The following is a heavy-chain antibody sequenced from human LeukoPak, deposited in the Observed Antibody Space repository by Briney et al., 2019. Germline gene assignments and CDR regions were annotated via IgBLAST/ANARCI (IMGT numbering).Heavy chain of an antibody. D-gene: IGHD4-17*01. V-gene: IGHV3-66*01. J-gene: IGHJ3*02. Sequence: SGGSLRLSCAASGFTDSSKYMSWVRQAPGQGLEWVLIIYSGGTTYDADSVKDRFTISRDNSKNTLYLQMNSLRAEDTAVFYCATRRPDHGDHRPFLDIWGQGTMVTVSS. CDR3: ATRRPDHGDHRPFLDI. CDR2: IYSGGTT. CDR1: GFTDSSKY.